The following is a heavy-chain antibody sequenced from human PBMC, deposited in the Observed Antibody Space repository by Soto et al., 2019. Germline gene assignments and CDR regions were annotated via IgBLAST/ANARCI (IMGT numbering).Heavy chain of an antibody. Sequence: ASVKVSCKASGYTFTGYYMHWVRQAPGQGLEWMGWINPNSGDTNYAQKFQGWVTMTRDTFISTAYMELSRLRSDDTAVYYCARMSIAAQGNWFDPWGQGTLVTVSS. CDR3: ARMSIAAQGNWFDP. D-gene: IGHD6-6*01. CDR1: GYTFTGYY. CDR2: INPNSGDT. J-gene: IGHJ5*02. V-gene: IGHV1-2*04.